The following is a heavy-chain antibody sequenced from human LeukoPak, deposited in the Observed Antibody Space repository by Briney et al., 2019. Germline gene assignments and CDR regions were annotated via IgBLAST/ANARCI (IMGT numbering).Heavy chain of an antibody. CDR3: ARTSGSYWGSYFDY. D-gene: IGHD1-26*01. Sequence: PGGSLRLSCAASGFTFSSYAMSWVRQAPGKGLEWVSAISGSGGSTYYADSVKGRFTISRDNSKNTLYLQMNSLRAEDTAVYYCARTSGSYWGSYFDYWGQGTLVTVSS. V-gene: IGHV3-23*01. J-gene: IGHJ4*02. CDR1: GFTFSSYA. CDR2: ISGSGGST.